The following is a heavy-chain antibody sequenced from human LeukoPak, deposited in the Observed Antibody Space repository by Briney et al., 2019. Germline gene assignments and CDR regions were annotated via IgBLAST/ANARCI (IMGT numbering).Heavy chain of an antibody. CDR3: ARDLHCGGDCYPLTY. V-gene: IGHV3-48*01. D-gene: IGHD2-21*01. J-gene: IGHJ4*02. Sequence: PGGSLRLSCAASGFTFSSYRMNWVRQAPGKGLEWVSYISINNSTKYYADSVKGRFTISRDNAKNSLYLQMTSLRAEDTAVYYCARDLHCGGDCYPLTYWGQGTMVTVSS. CDR2: ISINNSTK. CDR1: GFTFSSYR.